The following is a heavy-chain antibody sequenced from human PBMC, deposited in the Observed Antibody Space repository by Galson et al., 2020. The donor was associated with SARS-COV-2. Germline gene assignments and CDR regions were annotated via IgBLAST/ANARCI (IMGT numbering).Heavy chain of an antibody. V-gene: IGHV3-21*01. CDR3: ARGPVGAMDMDWFDP. CDR2: ISSSSSYI. CDR1: GFTFSSYS. J-gene: IGHJ5*02. D-gene: IGHD1-26*01. Sequence: GESLKISCAASGFTFSSYSMNWVRQAPGKGLEWVSSISSSSSYIYYADSVKGRFTISRDNAKNSLYLQMNSLRAEDTAVYYCARGPVGAMDMDWFDPWGQGTLVTVSS.